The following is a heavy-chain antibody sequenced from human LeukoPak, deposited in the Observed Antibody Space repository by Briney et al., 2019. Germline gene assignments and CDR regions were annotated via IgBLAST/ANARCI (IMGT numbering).Heavy chain of an antibody. J-gene: IGHJ4*02. V-gene: IGHV3-74*01. CDR2: IDSAGGRI. D-gene: IGHD3-10*01. CDR1: TFAFGGYW. CDR3: VADRGNWSGGDF. Sequence: GGSLRPSCAGSTFAFGGYWIHWVRQLPGKGLAWVSRIDSAGGRIQWADSVKGRFTISRDNAKNRVYLQMNSLRPEDSAVYYCVADRGNWSGGDFWGRGTLVIVSS.